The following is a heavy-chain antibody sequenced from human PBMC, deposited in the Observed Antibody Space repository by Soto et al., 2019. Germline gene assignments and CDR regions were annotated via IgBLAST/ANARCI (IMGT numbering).Heavy chain of an antibody. V-gene: IGHV3-21*01. J-gene: IGHJ4*02. Sequence: TFSSYSMNWVRQSPGKGLEWVSSISSSSSYIYYADSVKGRFTISRDNAKNSLYLQMNSLRAEDTAVYYCARTSIAAPNFDYWGQGTLVTVSS. D-gene: IGHD6-6*01. CDR1: TFSSYS. CDR3: ARTSIAAPNFDY. CDR2: ISSSSSYI.